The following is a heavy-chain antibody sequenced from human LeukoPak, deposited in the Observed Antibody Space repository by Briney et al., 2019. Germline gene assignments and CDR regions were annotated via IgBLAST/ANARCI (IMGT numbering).Heavy chain of an antibody. V-gene: IGHV1-8*03. J-gene: IGHJ4*02. CDR1: GYTFTSYY. CDR2: MNPNSGNT. D-gene: IGHD3-10*01. CDR3: ARGVRGVISY. Sequence: ASVKVSCKASGYTFTSYYMHWVRQAPGQGLEWMGWMNPNSGNTGYAQKFQGRVTITRNTSISTAYMELSSLRSEDTAVYYCARGVRGVISYWGQGTLVTVSS.